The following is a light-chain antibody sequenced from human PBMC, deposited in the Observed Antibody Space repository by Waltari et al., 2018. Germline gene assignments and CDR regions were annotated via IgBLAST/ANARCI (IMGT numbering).Light chain of an antibody. CDR1: TSSVGAYNY. V-gene: IGLV2-8*01. J-gene: IGLJ1*01. CDR3: ISYAGNNKYV. Sequence: QSALTQPPSASGSPGQSVTFSCTGPTSSVGAYNYVSWYQQYPTKAPKLMIYEVTKRPSGVPDRFSGSKSGNTASLTVSGLQAEDEADYYCISYAGNNKYVLGAGTKVTVL. CDR2: EVT.